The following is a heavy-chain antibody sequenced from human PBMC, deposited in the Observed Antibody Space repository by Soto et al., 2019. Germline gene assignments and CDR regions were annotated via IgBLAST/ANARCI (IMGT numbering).Heavy chain of an antibody. V-gene: IGHV3-30*18. Sequence: QVQLVESGGGVVKPGRSLRLSCVASGFTLSHYDMNGVRQAPGKGLEWVAVVSYDGSNKYYGDSVRGRFTISRDNSKNTLYLQMNSLRAEYTAVYYCAKVELINPQLFEFWGQGALVTVSS. J-gene: IGHJ4*02. CDR3: AKVELINPQLFEF. D-gene: IGHD1-26*01. CDR2: VSYDGSNK. CDR1: GFTLSHYD.